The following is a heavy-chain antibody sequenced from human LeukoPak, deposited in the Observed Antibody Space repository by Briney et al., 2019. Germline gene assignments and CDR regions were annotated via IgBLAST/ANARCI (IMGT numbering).Heavy chain of an antibody. CDR1: GFTFDDYA. V-gene: IGHV3-9*01. CDR2: ISWNSGSI. CDR3: AKDIKIVVSSGMDV. D-gene: IGHD2-2*01. J-gene: IGHJ6*02. Sequence: QAGGSLRLSCAASGFTFDDYAMHWVRHAPGKGLEWVSGISWNSGSIGYADSVKGRFTISRDNAKNSLYLQMNSLRAEDTALYYCAKDIKIVVSSGMDVWGQGTTVTVSS.